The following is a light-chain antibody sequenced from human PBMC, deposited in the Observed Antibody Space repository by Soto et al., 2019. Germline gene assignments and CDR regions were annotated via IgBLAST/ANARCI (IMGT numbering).Light chain of an antibody. J-gene: IGLJ2*01. Sequence: QSALTQPASVSGSPGQSITISCTGTSSDVGAYNHVSWYQHHPGKAPKLMIYEVNNRPSGVSNRFSGSKSGYTASLTISGLQAEDEADYYCCSYTSIGTVVFGGGTKLTVL. CDR3: CSYTSIGTVV. V-gene: IGLV2-14*01. CDR1: SSDVGAYNH. CDR2: EVN.